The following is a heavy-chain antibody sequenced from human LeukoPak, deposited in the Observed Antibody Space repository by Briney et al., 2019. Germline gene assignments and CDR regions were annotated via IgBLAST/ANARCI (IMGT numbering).Heavy chain of an antibody. V-gene: IGHV3-23*01. CDR3: AKPTYDILTGCWFDP. D-gene: IGHD3-9*01. J-gene: IGHJ5*02. CDR1: GVPFCSVG. Sequence: PGGSLRLSCAASGVPFCSVGIRWVGHAPPKGLDWGSAISGSGGSTYYADSVKGRFTISRDNSKNTLYLQMNSLRAEDTAVYYCAKPTYDILTGCWFDPWGQGTLVTVSS. CDR2: ISGSGGST.